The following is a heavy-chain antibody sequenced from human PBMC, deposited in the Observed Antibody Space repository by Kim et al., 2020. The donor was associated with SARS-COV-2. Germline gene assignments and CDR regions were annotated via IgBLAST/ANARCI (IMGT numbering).Heavy chain of an antibody. J-gene: IGHJ5*02. Sequence: AQKLQGRVTMTTDTSTSTAYMELRSLRSDDTAVYYCARVVVVAAYNWFDPWGQGTLVTVSS. V-gene: IGHV1-18*01. D-gene: IGHD2-15*01. CDR3: ARVVVVAAYNWFDP.